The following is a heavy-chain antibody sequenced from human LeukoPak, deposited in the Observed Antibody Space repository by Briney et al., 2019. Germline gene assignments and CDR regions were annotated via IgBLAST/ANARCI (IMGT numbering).Heavy chain of an antibody. CDR2: ISGSGGST. CDR1: GFTFRSYP. CDR3: ARARIAATGGSKYYFDY. J-gene: IGHJ4*02. V-gene: IGHV3-23*01. Sequence: PGGSLRLSCAASGFTFRSYPMNWVRQAPGKGLEWVSAISGSGGSTYYADSVKGRFTISRDNAKNTLYLQMNSLRAEDTAVYYCARARIAATGGSKYYFDYWGQGTLVTVSS. D-gene: IGHD6-13*01.